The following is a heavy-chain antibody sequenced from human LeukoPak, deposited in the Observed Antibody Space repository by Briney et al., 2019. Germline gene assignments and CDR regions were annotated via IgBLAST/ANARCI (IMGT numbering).Heavy chain of an antibody. CDR1: GFSFNNYA. Sequence: GGSLRLSCAASGFSFNNYAMAWVRQVPGKGLEWVSSISARLDSTYHADSVKGRFTISRDNSKNTLYLQMNSLRAEDTAIYYCAKRQVPSALGSFDFWGQGTLVTVSS. V-gene: IGHV3-23*01. D-gene: IGHD3-10*01. J-gene: IGHJ4*02. CDR3: AKRQVPSALGSFDF. CDR2: ISARLDST.